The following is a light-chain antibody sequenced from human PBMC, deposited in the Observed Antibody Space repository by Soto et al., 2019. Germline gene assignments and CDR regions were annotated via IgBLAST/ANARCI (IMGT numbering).Light chain of an antibody. Sequence: QSALTQPPSASGSPGQSVTISCTGTSGDVAVYNYVSWYQQHPGKAPKLMIYEVNKRPAGVPDRFSGYKSGNTASLTVSGLQAEDEADYYCSSYAGINNLVFGGGTQLTVL. J-gene: IGLJ3*02. CDR3: SSYAGINNLV. V-gene: IGLV2-8*01. CDR1: SGDVAVYNY. CDR2: EVN.